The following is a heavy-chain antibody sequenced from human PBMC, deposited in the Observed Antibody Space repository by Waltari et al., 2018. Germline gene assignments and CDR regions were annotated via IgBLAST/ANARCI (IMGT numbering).Heavy chain of an antibody. J-gene: IGHJ4*02. CDR2: CCGGGRC. V-gene: IGHV3-53*01. CDR1: GFTVSCNY. CDR3: ARVDYYDSSGYFDY. Sequence: EVQLVESGGGLIQPGGSLRLSCSASGFTVSCNYMRWVRQATGKGLWLAYMCCGGGRCYDADSVKGRFTISRDKSKTTLDLKMNSRRAEETAVYYGARVDYYDSSGYFDYWGQGTLVTVSS. D-gene: IGHD3-22*01.